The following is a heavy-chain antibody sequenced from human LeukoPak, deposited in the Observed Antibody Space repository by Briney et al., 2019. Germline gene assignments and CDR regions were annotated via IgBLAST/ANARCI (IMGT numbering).Heavy chain of an antibody. J-gene: IGHJ4*02. D-gene: IGHD6-13*01. V-gene: IGHV3-33*01. CDR3: AVAGSTLPPFDY. CDR1: GFTFSSYG. Sequence: PGRSLRLFCAASGFTFSSYGMHWVRQAPGKGLEWVAVIWYDESNKYYADSVKGRFTISRDNSKNTLYPQMNSLRAEDTAVYYCAVAGSTLPPFDYWGQGTLVTVSS. CDR2: IWYDESNK.